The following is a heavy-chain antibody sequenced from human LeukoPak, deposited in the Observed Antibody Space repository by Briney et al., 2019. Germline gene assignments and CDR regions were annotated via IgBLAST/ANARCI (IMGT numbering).Heavy chain of an antibody. D-gene: IGHD3-22*01. Sequence: SETLSLTCTVSGGSISSYYWSWIRQPPGKGLEWIGYIYYSGSTNYNPSLKSRVTISVDTSKNQFSLKLSSVTAADTAVYYCARDPYYYDSSGSYYFDYWGQGTLVTVSS. CDR3: ARDPYYYDSSGSYYFDY. CDR2: IYYSGST. J-gene: IGHJ4*02. CDR1: GGSISSYY. V-gene: IGHV4-59*01.